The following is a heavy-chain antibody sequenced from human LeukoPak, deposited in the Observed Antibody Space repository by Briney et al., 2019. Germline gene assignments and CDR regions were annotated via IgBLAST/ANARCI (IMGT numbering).Heavy chain of an antibody. Sequence: GEPLKISCKGSGYSFTSYWIGWVRQMPGKGLEWMGIIYPGDSDTRYSPSFQGQVTISADKSISTAYVQWSSLKASDTAMYYCARQGGITMVRGVIDYWGQGTLVTVSS. D-gene: IGHD3-10*01. CDR3: ARQGGITMVRGVIDY. CDR1: GYSFTSYW. CDR2: IYPGDSDT. V-gene: IGHV5-51*01. J-gene: IGHJ4*02.